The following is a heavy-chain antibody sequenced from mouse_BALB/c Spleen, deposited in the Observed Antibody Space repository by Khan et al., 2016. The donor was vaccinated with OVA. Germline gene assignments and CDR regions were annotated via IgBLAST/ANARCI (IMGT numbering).Heavy chain of an antibody. CDR2: IWSDGST. CDR3: ARQPYYHYNIRDY. J-gene: IGHJ4*01. D-gene: IGHD2-10*01. Sequence: VQLQQSGPGLAAPSQSLSITCTISGFSLTNYGVHWVRQPPGKGLEWLVVIWSDGSTNYHSVLKSRLTITKDKSQSQVFLKMNSLQTDDTAIYFCARQPYYHYNIRDYWGQGTSVTVSS. V-gene: IGHV2-6-1*01. CDR1: GFSLTNYG.